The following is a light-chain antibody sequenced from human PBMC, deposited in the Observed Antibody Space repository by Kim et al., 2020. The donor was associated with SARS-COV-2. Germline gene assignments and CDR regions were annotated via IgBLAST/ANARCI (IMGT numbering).Light chain of an antibody. J-gene: IGLJ3*02. CDR2: GKN. Sequence: SSELSQDPAVSVALGQTVRITCQGDSLRKYSASWYQQKPGQAPILVMHGKNNVPPSVVPERSSGSNSKTTALLTTTGAQVDEEEAYCNSPGGNNDPGVFG. V-gene: IGLV3-19*01. CDR1: SLRKYS. CDR3: NSPGGNNDPGV.